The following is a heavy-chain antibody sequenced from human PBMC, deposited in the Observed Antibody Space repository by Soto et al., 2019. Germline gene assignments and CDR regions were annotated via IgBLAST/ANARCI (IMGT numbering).Heavy chain of an antibody. D-gene: IGHD1-1*01. CDR2: ISSSSSYI. Sequence: EVQLVESGGGLVKPGGSLRLSCAASGFTFSSYSMNWVRQAPGKGLEWVSSISSSSSYIYYADSVKGRFTISRDNAKNSLYLQMNSLRAADTAVYYCARGEFNWNDVAFDIWGQGTMVTVSS. J-gene: IGHJ3*02. CDR3: ARGEFNWNDVAFDI. CDR1: GFTFSSYS. V-gene: IGHV3-21*01.